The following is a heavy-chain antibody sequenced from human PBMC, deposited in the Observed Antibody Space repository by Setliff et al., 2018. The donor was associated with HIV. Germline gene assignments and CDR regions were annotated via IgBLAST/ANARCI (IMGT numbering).Heavy chain of an antibody. CDR2: ISNSGSDI. CDR3: ASIRYTWNYFDY. J-gene: IGHJ4*02. Sequence: PGGSLRLSCAASGFTFSDSYMSWIRQAPGKGLEWIAYISNSGSDIYYADSVKGRFTISRDNAKNSLYLQMNSLRIEDTAVYYCASIRYTWNYFDYWGQGTLVTVSS. V-gene: IGHV3-11*01. D-gene: IGHD1-20*01. CDR1: GFTFSDSY.